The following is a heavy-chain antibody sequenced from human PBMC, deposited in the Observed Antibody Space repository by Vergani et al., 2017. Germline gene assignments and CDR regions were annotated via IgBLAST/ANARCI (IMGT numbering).Heavy chain of an antibody. CDR1: GGSLSSVSYY. CDR2: IYNSGST. CDR3: ASQDDHNGTAGAFDI. J-gene: IGHJ3*02. D-gene: IGHD2-8*01. Sequence: QVQLQESGPGLLKPSQTLSLTCPVSGGSLSSVSYYLGWVRQRPGKGLEWIGYIYNSGSTYYNPSLKSRVTISVDASKNQFSLKLRSVTAADTAVYYCASQDDHNGTAGAFDIWGQGTKVTVSS. V-gene: IGHV4-31*03.